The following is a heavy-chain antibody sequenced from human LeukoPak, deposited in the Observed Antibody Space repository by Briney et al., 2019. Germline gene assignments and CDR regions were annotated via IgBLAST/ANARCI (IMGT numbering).Heavy chain of an antibody. D-gene: IGHD3-3*01. V-gene: IGHV1-46*01. CDR1: GYTSTSYY. Sequence: GASVKVSCKASGYTSTSYYMHWVRQAPGQGLEWMGIINPSGGSTSYAQKFQGRVTMTRDTSTSTVYMELSSLRSEDTAVYYCARALITIFGVVPYYYYGMDVWGQGTTVTVSS. J-gene: IGHJ6*02. CDR3: ARALITIFGVVPYYYYGMDV. CDR2: INPSGGST.